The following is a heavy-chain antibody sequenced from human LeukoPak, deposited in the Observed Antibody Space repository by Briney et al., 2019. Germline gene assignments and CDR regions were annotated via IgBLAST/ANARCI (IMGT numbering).Heavy chain of an antibody. CDR1: GYTFTSYD. CDR2: MNPNSGNT. J-gene: IGHJ5*02. V-gene: IGHV1-8*01. D-gene: IGHD6-6*01. Sequence: ASXKVSCKASGYTFTSYDINWVRQATGQGLEWMGWMNPNSGNTGYAQKFQGRVTMTRNTSISTAYMELSSLRSEDTAVYYCARALRAARLRFDPWGQGTLVTVSS. CDR3: ARALRAARLRFDP.